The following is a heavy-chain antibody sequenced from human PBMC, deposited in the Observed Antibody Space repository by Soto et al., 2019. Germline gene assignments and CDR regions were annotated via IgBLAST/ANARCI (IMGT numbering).Heavy chain of an antibody. J-gene: IGHJ6*02. V-gene: IGHV1-46*01. D-gene: IGHD5-18*01. CDR3: ARDSRAMDTEGGYYYYYYGMDV. Sequence: GASVKVSCKASGYTFTSYYMHWVRQAPGQGLEWMGIINPSGGSTSYAQKFQGRVTMTRDTSTSTVYMELSSLRSEDTAVYYCARDSRAMDTEGGYYYYYYGMDVWGQGTTVTVSS. CDR1: GYTFTSYY. CDR2: INPSGGST.